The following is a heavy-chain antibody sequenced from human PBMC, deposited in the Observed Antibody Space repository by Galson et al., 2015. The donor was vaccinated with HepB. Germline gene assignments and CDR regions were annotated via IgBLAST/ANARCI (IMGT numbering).Heavy chain of an antibody. J-gene: IGHJ4*02. V-gene: IGHV3-30-3*01. CDR1: GFTFSTYA. CDR2: ISFDGTNN. Sequence: SLRLSCAASGFTFSTYAMHWVRQAPGKGLEWGEIISFDGTNNYYVNSVKGRFTISRDNSKNTSYLQMSSLRPEDTAVYYCAREIMQLVDYWGQGTLVTVSS. CDR3: AREIMQLVDY. D-gene: IGHD6-13*01.